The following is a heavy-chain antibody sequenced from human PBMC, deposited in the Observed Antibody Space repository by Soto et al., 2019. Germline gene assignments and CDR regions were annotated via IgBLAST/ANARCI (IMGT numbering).Heavy chain of an antibody. CDR2: INHRGST. J-gene: IGHJ6*02. CDR3: ARQEVPQWFTKGYYGMDV. D-gene: IGHD2-8*01. V-gene: IGHV4-34*01. CDR1: GGSFSGYY. Sequence: QVQLQQWGAGLLKPSETLSLTCAVFGGSFSGYYWTWIRQPPGKGLEWIGEINHRGSTNFNSSLKSRVTISVDRSKTQFSLKLGSVTAADTAVYYCARQEVPQWFTKGYYGMDVWGQGTTVTVSS.